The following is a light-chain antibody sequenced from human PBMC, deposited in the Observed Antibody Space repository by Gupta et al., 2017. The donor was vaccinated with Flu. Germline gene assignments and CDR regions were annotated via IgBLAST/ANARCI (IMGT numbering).Light chain of an antibody. CDR1: SSDVGSYNL. CDR2: EGS. Sequence: QSALSQPASVSGSPGQSITISCTGTSSDVGSYNLVSWYQQHTGKAPKLMIYEGSKRPSGVSNRFSGSKSGNTASLTISGLQAEDEADYYYCSYAGSSTWVFGGGTKLTVL. CDR3: CSYAGSSTWV. V-gene: IGLV2-23*01. J-gene: IGLJ2*01.